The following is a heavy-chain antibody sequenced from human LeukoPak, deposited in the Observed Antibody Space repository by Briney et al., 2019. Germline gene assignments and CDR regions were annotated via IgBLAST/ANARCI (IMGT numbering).Heavy chain of an antibody. D-gene: IGHD1-26*01. CDR1: GGSISSYY. J-gene: IGHJ4*02. V-gene: IGHV4-59*01. Sequence: PSETLSLTCTASGGSISSYYWSWIRQPPGKGLEWIGYIYYSGSTNYNPSLKSRVTISVDTSKNQFSLKLSSVTAADTAVYYCASIPDGSYYSGQYYFDYWGQGTLVTVSS. CDR3: ASIPDGSYYSGQYYFDY. CDR2: IYYSGST.